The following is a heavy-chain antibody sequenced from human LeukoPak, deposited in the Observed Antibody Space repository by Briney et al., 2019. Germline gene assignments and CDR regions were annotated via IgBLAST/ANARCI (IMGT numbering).Heavy chain of an antibody. J-gene: IGHJ3*02. CDR2: IRYDGSNK. Sequence: GGSLRLSCAASGFTFSSYGMHWVRRAPGKGLEWVAFIRYDGSNKYYADSVKGRFTISRDNSKNTLYLQMNSLRAEDTAVYYCANLRFLEWLSADDAFDIWGQGTMVTVSS. V-gene: IGHV3-30*02. D-gene: IGHD3-3*01. CDR1: GFTFSSYG. CDR3: ANLRFLEWLSADDAFDI.